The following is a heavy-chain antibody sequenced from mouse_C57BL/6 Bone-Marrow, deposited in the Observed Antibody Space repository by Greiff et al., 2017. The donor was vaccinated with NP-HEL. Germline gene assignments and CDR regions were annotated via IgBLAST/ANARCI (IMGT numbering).Heavy chain of an antibody. V-gene: IGHV1-81*01. D-gene: IGHD3-2*02. CDR3: ARAAQATAWFAY. CDR2: IYPRSGYT. J-gene: IGHJ3*01. Sequence: VQLQQSGAELARPGASVKLSCKASGYTFTSYGISWVKQRTGQGLEWIGEIYPRSGYTYYNEKFKGKATLTADKSSSTAYMELRSLTSEDSAVYFCARAAQATAWFAYWGQGTLVTVSA. CDR1: GYTFTSYG.